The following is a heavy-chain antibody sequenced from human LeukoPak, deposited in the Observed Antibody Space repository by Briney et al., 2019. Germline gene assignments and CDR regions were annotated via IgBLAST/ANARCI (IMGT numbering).Heavy chain of an antibody. CDR1: GFTFDDYG. CDR3: AKGVRYYYYMDV. V-gene: IGHV3-9*01. Sequence: GGSLRLSCAASGFTFDDYGMHWVRQAPGKGLEWVSGISWNSGSIGYADSVKGRFTISRDDAKNSLYLQMNSLRAEDTALYYCAKGVRYYYYMDVWGKGTTVTVSS. D-gene: IGHD3-10*01. CDR2: ISWNSGSI. J-gene: IGHJ6*03.